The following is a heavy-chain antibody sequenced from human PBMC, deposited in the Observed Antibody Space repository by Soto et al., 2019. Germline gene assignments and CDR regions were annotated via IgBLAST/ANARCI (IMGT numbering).Heavy chain of an antibody. CDR3: ARESGYTSGWALDAFDI. CDR1: GGTFGIYT. V-gene: IGHV1-69*08. D-gene: IGHD6-19*01. CDR2: IIPILGLA. J-gene: IGHJ3*02. Sequence: QVQLVQSGAEVKKPGSSVTVSCKTFGGTFGIYTFSWVRQAHGQGLEWMGRIIPILGLAKYAQKFQGRVTIIADKSTTTVYMELSSLRSEDTAVYYCARESGYTSGWALDAFDIWGQGTMVTVSS.